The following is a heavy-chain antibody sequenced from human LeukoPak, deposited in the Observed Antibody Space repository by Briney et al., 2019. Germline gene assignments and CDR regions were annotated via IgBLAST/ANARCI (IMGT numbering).Heavy chain of an antibody. J-gene: IGHJ4*02. D-gene: IGHD3-3*01. CDR2: ISNSGSAK. V-gene: IGHV3-48*01. CDR3: ARMSGSRLPGN. CDR1: RFSFSNHS. Sequence: GGSLRLSCAASRFSFSNHSMNWVRQAPGKGLEWVSYISNSGSAKYYAASVKGRFTISKDNGKNSLYLQMNSLRAEDTAVYYCARMSGSRLPGNWGQGTLVTVSS.